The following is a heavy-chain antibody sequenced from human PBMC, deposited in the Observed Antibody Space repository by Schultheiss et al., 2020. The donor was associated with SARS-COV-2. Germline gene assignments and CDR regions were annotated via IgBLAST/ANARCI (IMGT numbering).Heavy chain of an antibody. J-gene: IGHJ3*02. D-gene: IGHD3-10*01. V-gene: IGHV3-21*05. CDR2: ISSSSSYT. CDR3: ARGSGPDVDI. CDR1: GFTFSSYS. Sequence: GGSLRLSCAASGFTFSSYSMNWVRQAPGKGLEWVSYISSSSSYTNYADSVKGRFTISRDNAKNSLYLQMNSLRAEDTAVYYCARGSGPDVDIWGQGTMVTVSS.